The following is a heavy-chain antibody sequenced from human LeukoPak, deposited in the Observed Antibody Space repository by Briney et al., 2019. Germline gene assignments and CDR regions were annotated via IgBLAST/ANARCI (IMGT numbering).Heavy chain of an antibody. J-gene: IGHJ4*02. V-gene: IGHV4-59*01. D-gene: IGHD3-10*01. Sequence: SETLSLTRTVSGGSISSYYWSWTRQPPGKGLEWIGYIYYSGSTNYNPSLKSRVTISVDTSKNQFSLKLSSVTAADTAVYYCASGSLTYYYGSGTEGYFDYWGQGTLVTVSS. CDR3: ASGSLTYYYGSGTEGYFDY. CDR2: IYYSGST. CDR1: GGSISSYY.